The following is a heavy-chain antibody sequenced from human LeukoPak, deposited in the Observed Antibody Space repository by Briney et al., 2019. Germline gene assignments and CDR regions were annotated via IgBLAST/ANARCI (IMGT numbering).Heavy chain of an antibody. CDR2: IYYSGST. CDR3: AKGLLRYFDWLLPNDAFDI. V-gene: IGHV4-59*01. J-gene: IGHJ3*02. CDR1: GGSISSYY. D-gene: IGHD3-9*01. Sequence: SETLSLTCTVSGGSISSYYWSWIRQPPGKGLEWIGYIYYSGSTNYNPSLKSRVTISVDTSKNQFSLKLSSVTAADTAVYYCAKGLLRYFDWLLPNDAFDIWGQGTMVTVSS.